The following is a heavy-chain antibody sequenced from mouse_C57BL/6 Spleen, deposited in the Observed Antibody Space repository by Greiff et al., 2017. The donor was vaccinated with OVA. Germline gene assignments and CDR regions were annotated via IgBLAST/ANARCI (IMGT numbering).Heavy chain of an antibody. J-gene: IGHJ1*03. CDR3: ARKDYGSSYGYWYFDV. V-gene: IGHV1-69*01. D-gene: IGHD1-1*01. CDR2: IDPSDSYT. Sequence: QVQLQQPGAELVMPGASVKLSCKASGYTFTSYWMHWVKQRPGQCLEWIGEIDPSDSYTNYNQKFKGKSTLTVDKSSSTAYMQLSSLTSEDSAVYYCARKDYGSSYGYWYFDVWGTGTTVTVSS. CDR1: GYTFTSYW.